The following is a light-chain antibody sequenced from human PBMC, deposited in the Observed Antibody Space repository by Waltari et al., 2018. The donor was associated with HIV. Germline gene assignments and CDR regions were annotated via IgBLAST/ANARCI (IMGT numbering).Light chain of an antibody. CDR3: CSYGGSSTWV. Sequence: QSALTQPASVSGSPGQPITIYCTGTSSDVGNYNLVSWYQQYPGKAPKLMIYEAVKRPSGVSNRSSASKSGNTASLTISGLQAEDEADYYCCSYGGSSTWVFGGGTKLTVL. V-gene: IGLV2-23*01. CDR1: SSDVGNYNL. CDR2: EAV. J-gene: IGLJ3*02.